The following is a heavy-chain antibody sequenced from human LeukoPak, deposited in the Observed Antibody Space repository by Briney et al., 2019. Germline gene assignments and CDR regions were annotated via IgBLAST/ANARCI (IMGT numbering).Heavy chain of an antibody. CDR3: AKAAGSSWYPHFGD. CDR2: ISGSGGST. CDR1: GFTFSSYA. D-gene: IGHD6-13*01. Sequence: GGSLRLSYAASGFTFSSYAMSWVRPAPGKGLEWVSAISGSGGSTYYADSVKGRFTISRDNSKNTLYLQMNSLRAEDTAVYYCAKAAGSSWYPHFGDWGQGTLVTVSS. J-gene: IGHJ4*02. V-gene: IGHV3-23*01.